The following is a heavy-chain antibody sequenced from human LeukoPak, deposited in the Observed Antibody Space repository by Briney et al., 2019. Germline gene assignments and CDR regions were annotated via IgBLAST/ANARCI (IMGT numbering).Heavy chain of an antibody. V-gene: IGHV3-48*04. Sequence: GGSLRLSCAASGFTFSSYSMNWVRQAPGKGLEWVSYISSSSTIYYADSVKGRFTISRDNAKNSLYLQMNSLRAEDTAVYYCARDPPTNIVATHFDYWGQGTLVTVSS. J-gene: IGHJ4*02. CDR2: ISSSSTI. CDR1: GFTFSSYS. D-gene: IGHD5-12*01. CDR3: ARDPPTNIVATHFDY.